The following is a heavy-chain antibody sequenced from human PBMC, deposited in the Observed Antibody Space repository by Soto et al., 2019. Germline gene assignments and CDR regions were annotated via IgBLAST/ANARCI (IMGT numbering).Heavy chain of an antibody. J-gene: IGHJ4*02. D-gene: IGHD4-4*01. Sequence: QVQVLQSGAEVKKPGASVKVSCKASEYTFTSYTMHWVRQAPGQRLEWMGWINGGNGNTKYSQTFQGRVTITRDTSASTAYMELSSLRSDATAVYYCARELQGLYYFDYWGQGTLVTVSS. CDR1: EYTFTSYT. CDR2: INGGNGNT. CDR3: ARELQGLYYFDY. V-gene: IGHV1-3*01.